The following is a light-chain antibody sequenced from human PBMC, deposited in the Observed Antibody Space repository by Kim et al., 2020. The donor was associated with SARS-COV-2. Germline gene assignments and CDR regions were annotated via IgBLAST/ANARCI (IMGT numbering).Light chain of an antibody. Sequence: SPGERATLACGASQRVTGNYLAWYQQQPGQAPRFLIYGASTRAAGVPDRFSGSGSGTDFTLTISGLEPEDFAVYYCQRYGGSPPYTFGQGTKLEI. CDR3: QRYGGSPPYT. CDR2: GAS. CDR1: QRVTGNY. V-gene: IGKV3-20*01. J-gene: IGKJ2*01.